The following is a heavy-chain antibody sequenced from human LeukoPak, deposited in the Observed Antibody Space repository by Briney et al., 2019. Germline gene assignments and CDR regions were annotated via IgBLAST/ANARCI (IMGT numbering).Heavy chain of an antibody. D-gene: IGHD3-22*01. J-gene: IGHJ6*03. V-gene: IGHV1-2*02. CDR3: ARDFYMRVYDRSGYSQKTYSYYYYYMDV. CDR2: INPNSGGT. Sequence: GASVKVSCKASGYTFTAYYMHWVRQAPGQGLEWMGWINPNSGGTNFSQKFRGRVTMTRDTSISTAYMELSRLRSDDTAAYFCARDFYMRVYDRSGYSQKTYSYYYYYMDVWGKGTTVTISS. CDR1: GYTFTAYY.